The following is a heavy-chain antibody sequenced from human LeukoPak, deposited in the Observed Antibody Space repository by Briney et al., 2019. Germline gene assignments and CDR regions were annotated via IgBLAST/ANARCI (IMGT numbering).Heavy chain of an antibody. V-gene: IGHV1-69*13. CDR2: IIPTFGTT. J-gene: IGHJ4*02. D-gene: IGHD3-22*01. Sequence: ASVKVSCKASGGTFSRYAVSWVRQAPGQGLEWMGGIIPTFGTTNYAQKFQGRVTITAEESTSTAYMELSSLRSEDTAVYYCARSRHYYDSSGYYNFGNDYWGQGTLVTVSS. CDR1: GGTFSRYA. CDR3: ARSRHYYDSSGYYNFGNDY.